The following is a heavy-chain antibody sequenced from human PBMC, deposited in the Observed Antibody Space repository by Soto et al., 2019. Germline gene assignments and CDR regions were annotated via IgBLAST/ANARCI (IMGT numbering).Heavy chain of an antibody. CDR2: IWYDGSNK. CDR1: GFTFSSYG. V-gene: IGHV3-33*01. Sequence: QVQLVESGGGVVQPGRSLRLSCAASGFTFSSYGMHWVRQAPGKGLEWVAVIWYDGSNKYYADSVKGRFTISRDNSKNTLYLQMNSLRAEDTAVYYCARDHSSGYFYYFDYWGQGTLVTVSS. D-gene: IGHD3-22*01. J-gene: IGHJ4*02. CDR3: ARDHSSGYFYYFDY.